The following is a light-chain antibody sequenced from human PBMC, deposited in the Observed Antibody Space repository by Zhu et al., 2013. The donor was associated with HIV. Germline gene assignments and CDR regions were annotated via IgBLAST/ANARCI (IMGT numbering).Light chain of an antibody. CDR3: QQYGSSPRT. V-gene: IGKV3-20*01. J-gene: IGKJ1*01. CDR1: QSVSSDF. CDR2: GAS. Sequence: EIVLTQSPGTLSLSPGEGATLSCRASQSVSSDFLAWYQQKPGQSPRLLIYGASSRATGIPDRFSGSGSGTDFTLTISRLEPEDFAVYYCQQYGSSPRTFGQGTKVGNQT.